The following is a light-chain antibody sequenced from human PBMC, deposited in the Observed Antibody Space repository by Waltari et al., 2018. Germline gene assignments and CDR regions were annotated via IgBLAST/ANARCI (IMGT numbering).Light chain of an antibody. V-gene: IGLV2-14*03. CDR1: SSDIGGYNY. CDR2: DVI. J-gene: IGLJ2*01. Sequence: QSALTQPASVSGSPGQSITISCTGTSSDIGGYNYVSWYQQHPGKAPKLMIYDVINRPAGVSYRFSASKSAHTASLTISGLPAADEADYYCSSYTSTSTRVFGGGTKLAVL. CDR3: SSYTSTSTRV.